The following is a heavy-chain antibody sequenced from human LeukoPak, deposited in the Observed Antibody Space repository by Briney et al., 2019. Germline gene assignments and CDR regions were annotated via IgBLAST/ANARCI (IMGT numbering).Heavy chain of an antibody. Sequence: PSQTLSLTCTVSGGSISSGGYYWSWIRQPPGKGLEWIGYIYHSGSTYYNPSLKSRVTISVDRSKNQFSLKLSSVTAADTAVYYCARGGYCSSTSCYGRGNWFDPWGQGTLVTVSS. CDR2: IYHSGST. CDR1: GGSISSGGYY. J-gene: IGHJ5*02. D-gene: IGHD2-2*01. CDR3: ARGGYCSSTSCYGRGNWFDP. V-gene: IGHV4-30-2*01.